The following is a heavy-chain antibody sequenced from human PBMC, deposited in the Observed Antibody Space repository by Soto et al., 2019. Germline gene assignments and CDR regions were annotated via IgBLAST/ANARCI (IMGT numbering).Heavy chain of an antibody. V-gene: IGHV1-8*01. CDR1: GYSFTNND. CDR2: MNPGSGDT. CDR3: ARMATFGSLNWFDP. Sequence: GASVKVSCKASGYSFTNNDVSWVRQATGQGLEWMGWMNPGSGDTGYARKFQGRVTMTRDISIATAYMELSSLRSDDTAIYYCARMATFGSLNWFDPWGQGTLVTSPQ. D-gene: IGHD3-16*01. J-gene: IGHJ5*02.